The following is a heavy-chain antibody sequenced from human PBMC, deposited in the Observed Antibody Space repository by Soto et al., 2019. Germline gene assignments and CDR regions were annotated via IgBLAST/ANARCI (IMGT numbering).Heavy chain of an antibody. CDR2: IYYSGST. D-gene: IGHD2-21*02. CDR3: ARGGNSWFDP. CDR1: GGSISSYY. J-gene: IGHJ5*02. V-gene: IGHV4-59*01. Sequence: SETLSLTCTVSGGSISSYYWSWIRQPPGKGLEWIGYIYYSGSTNYNPYLKSRVTISVDTSKNQFSLKLSSLSAADTAVYYCARGGNSWFDPWGQGTLVTVSS.